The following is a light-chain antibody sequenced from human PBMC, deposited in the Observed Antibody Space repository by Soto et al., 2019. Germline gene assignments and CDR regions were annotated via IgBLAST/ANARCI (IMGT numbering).Light chain of an antibody. CDR1: HGISSA. CDR3: QQFNTYPS. V-gene: IGKV1-13*02. J-gene: IGKJ4*01. Sequence: AIQLTQSPSSLSASVGDRVSITCRASHGISSALAWYQQKPGKAPKLLIYDASSLESGVPSRFSGSGSGTDFTLTSSSLQPEDFATYYCQQFNTYPSFGGGTKVGIK. CDR2: DAS.